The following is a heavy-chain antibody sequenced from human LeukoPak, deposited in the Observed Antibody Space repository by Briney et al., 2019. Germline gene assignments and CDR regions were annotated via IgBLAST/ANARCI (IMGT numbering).Heavy chain of an antibody. J-gene: IGHJ4*02. CDR3: AKDWGEYFDYVWGSFTSFDS. CDR2: ISGGSSGST. D-gene: IGHD3-16*01. V-gene: IGHV3-23*01. CDR1: GFTFSSYA. Sequence: GGSLRLSCAASGFTFSSYAMSWVRQAPGKGLEWLSVISGGSSGSTYYADSVTGRFTISRDNSKSTLYLQMNSLRAEDTAVYYCAKDWGEYFDYVWGSFTSFDSWGQGTLVTVSS.